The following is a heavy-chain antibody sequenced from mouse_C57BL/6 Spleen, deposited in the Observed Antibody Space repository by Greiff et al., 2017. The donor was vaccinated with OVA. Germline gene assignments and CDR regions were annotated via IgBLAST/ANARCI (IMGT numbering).Heavy chain of an antibody. CDR3: SGSHSSISWYFDF. J-gene: IGHJ1*03. V-gene: IGHV14-3*01. Sequence: EVQLVQSVAELVRPGASVKLSCTASGFNITNTYMHWVKQRPEQGLEWIGRIDPANGNTKYAPKFQGKATITADPSSNTTYLQLSTLTSEDTAIYYCSGSHSSISWYFDFWGKGTTVTVSS. CDR2: IDPANGNT. CDR1: GFNITNTY. D-gene: IGHD2-10*02.